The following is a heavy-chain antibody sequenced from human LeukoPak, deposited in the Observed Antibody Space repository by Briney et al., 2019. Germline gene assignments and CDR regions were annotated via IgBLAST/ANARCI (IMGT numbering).Heavy chain of an antibody. D-gene: IGHD2-15*01. V-gene: IGHV3-23*01. CDR3: AKLMVDCSGGSCYRSPYDS. J-gene: IGHJ5*01. CDR1: GFTFSTHA. CDR2: ISGAGANT. Sequence: GGSLRLSCAASGFTFSTHAMNWVRQAPGKGLEWIATISGAGANTYYADSVKGRFTLSRDNSRNTLYLQMNSLRVEDTANYCCAKLMVDCSGGSCYRSPYDSWGQGTLVTVSS.